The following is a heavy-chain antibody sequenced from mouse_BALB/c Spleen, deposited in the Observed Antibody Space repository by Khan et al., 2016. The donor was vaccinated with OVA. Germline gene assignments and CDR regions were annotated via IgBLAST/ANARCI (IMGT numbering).Heavy chain of an antibody. V-gene: IGHV5-17*02. CDR3: AQGIATGRTDVMDY. CDR2: ISRGSSLI. CDR1: GFTFSNFG. Sequence: EVELVESGGGLVQPGGSRKLSCAASGFTFSNFGMHWVRQAPERGLEWVAYISRGSSLIYYADIVKGRFTFSRDNSTNILYLQMTSLRAEDTAMYYCAQGIATGRTDVMDYWGQGTSVTVSS. J-gene: IGHJ4*01.